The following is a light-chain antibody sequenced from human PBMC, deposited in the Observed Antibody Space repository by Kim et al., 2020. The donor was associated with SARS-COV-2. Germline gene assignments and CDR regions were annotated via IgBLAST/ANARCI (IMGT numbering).Light chain of an antibody. V-gene: IGLV4-69*01. Sequence: ASVKPTCPLSSGYSRYHITWHQQQPEKGPRYLMKLNSDGSHIKGDGIPDRFSGSSSGAERYLTISNRQSEDEADYYCHTWATAIVFGGGTQLTVL. CDR1: SGYSRYH. J-gene: IGLJ2*01. CDR2: LNSDGSH. CDR3: HTWATAIV.